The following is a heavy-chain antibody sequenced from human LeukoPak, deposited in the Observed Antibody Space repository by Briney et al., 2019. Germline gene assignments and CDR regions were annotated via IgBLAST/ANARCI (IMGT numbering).Heavy chain of an antibody. V-gene: IGHV4-34*01. CDR2: INHSGST. J-gene: IGHJ5*02. D-gene: IGHD1-1*01. Sequence: SSETLSLTCAVYGGSFSGYYWSWIRQPPGKGLEWIGEINHSGSTNYNPSLKSRVTISVDTSKNQFSLKLSSVTAADTAVYYCARISERVTDPWGQGTLVTVSS. CDR3: ARISERVTDP. CDR1: GGSFSGYY.